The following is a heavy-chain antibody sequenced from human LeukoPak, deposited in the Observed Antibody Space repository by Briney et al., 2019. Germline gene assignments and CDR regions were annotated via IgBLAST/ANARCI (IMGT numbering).Heavy chain of an antibody. V-gene: IGHV4-31*03. CDR1: GGSINNGGYY. CDR2: FYYSGTS. D-gene: IGHD5-24*01. J-gene: IGHJ4*02. Sequence: SQTLSLTCTVSGGSINNGGYYWSWIRQHPGKGLEWIGYFYYSGTSYYNPSLRSRVTISVDTSKNHFSLKPSSVTAADTAVYYCARNRDGYNSFDYWGQGTLVTVSS. CDR3: ARNRDGYNSFDY.